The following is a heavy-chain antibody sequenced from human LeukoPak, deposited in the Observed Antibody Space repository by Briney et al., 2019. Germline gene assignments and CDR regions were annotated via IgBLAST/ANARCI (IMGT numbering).Heavy chain of an antibody. V-gene: IGHV3-30*02. CDR1: GFNFNNYG. D-gene: IGHD1-1*01. CDR3: AKRDRTTEFDY. CDR2: IQPDGIDT. J-gene: IGHJ4*02. Sequence: PGGSLRLSCATSGFNFNNYGMHWVREPPGKGLEWAALIQPDGIDTYYADSVKGRFTVFRDNSKSTLYLQLNSLTPDDTAIYYCAKRDRTTEFDYWGQGTLVTVSS.